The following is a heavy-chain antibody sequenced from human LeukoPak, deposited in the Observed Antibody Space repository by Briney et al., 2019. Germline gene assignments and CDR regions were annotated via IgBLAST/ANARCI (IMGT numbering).Heavy chain of an antibody. CDR3: ARGQFRLSDYDSSGFDY. CDR1: GFTFSTFA. CDR2: ISYGGSNK. Sequence: PGGSLRLSCAASGFTFSTFAMIWVRQAPGKGLEWVAVISYGGSNKYYADSVKGRFTISRDNSKNTLYLQMISLRAEDTAVYCCARGQFRLSDYDSSGFDYWGHGTLVTVSS. D-gene: IGHD3-22*01. J-gene: IGHJ4*01. V-gene: IGHV3-30*04.